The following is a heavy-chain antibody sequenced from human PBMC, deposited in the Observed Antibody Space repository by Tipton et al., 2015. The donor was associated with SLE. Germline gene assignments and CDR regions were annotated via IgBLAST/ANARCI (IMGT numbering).Heavy chain of an antibody. Sequence: RSLRLSCAASGFTFSSYAMHWVRQAPGKGLEWVAVISYDGSNKYYADSVKGRFTISRDNSKNTLYLQMNSLRAEDTAVYYCAVAGTNYWGQGTLVTVSS. CDR3: AVAGTNY. V-gene: IGHV3-30*04. J-gene: IGHJ4*02. CDR1: GFTFSSYA. CDR2: ISYDGSNK. D-gene: IGHD6-19*01.